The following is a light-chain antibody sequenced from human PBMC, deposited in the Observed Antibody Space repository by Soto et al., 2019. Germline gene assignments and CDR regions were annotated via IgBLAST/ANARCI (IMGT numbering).Light chain of an antibody. Sequence: QSALTQPASVSGSPGQSITISCTGTSSDVGGYNYVSWYQQHPGKAPKLMIYYVSNRPSGVSNRFSGSKSGNTASLTISGRQAEDEADYYCSSYTSSSTPVVFGGGTKLTVL. CDR1: SSDVGGYNY. V-gene: IGLV2-14*01. J-gene: IGLJ2*01. CDR2: YVS. CDR3: SSYTSSSTPVV.